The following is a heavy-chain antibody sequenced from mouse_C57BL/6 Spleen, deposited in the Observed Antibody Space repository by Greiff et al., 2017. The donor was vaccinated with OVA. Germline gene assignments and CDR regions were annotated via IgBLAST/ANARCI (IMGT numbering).Heavy chain of an antibody. D-gene: IGHD1-1*01. V-gene: IGHV3-6*01. CDR3: ARDAYGSSYLDY. Sequence: EVQLVESGPGLVKPSQSLSLTCSVTGYSITSGYYWNWIRQFPGNKLEWMGYISYDGSNNYNPSLKNRISITRDTSKNQFFLKLKSVTTEDTATYYCARDAYGSSYLDYWGQGTTLTVSS. CDR1: GYSITSGYY. J-gene: IGHJ2*01. CDR2: ISYDGSN.